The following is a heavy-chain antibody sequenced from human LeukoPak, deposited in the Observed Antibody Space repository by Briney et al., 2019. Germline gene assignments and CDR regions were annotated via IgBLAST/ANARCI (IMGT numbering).Heavy chain of an antibody. J-gene: IGHJ4*02. D-gene: IGHD2-15*01. V-gene: IGHV1-2*02. CDR3: ARGGTYAGYCSGGSCSEFDY. CDR1: GYTFTGYY. Sequence: GASVKVSCKASGYTFTGYYMHWARQAPGQGLEWVGWINPNSGGTNYAQKFQGRVTMTRDTSISTAYMELSRLRSDDTAVYYCARGGTYAGYCSGGSCSEFDYWGQGTLVTVSS. CDR2: INPNSGGT.